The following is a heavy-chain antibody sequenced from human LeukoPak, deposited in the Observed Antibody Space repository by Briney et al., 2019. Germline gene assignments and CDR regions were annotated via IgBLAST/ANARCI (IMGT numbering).Heavy chain of an antibody. CDR3: AREIGDDSSGAYGMDV. J-gene: IGHJ6*02. D-gene: IGHD3-22*01. Sequence: GGSLRLSCAASGFIFSSHAMSWVRQAPGKGLEWVSVIYSGGSTYYAESVKGRFTISRDNSKNTLYLQMNSLRAEDTAVYYCAREIGDDSSGAYGMDVWGQGTTVTVSS. CDR1: GFIFSSHA. CDR2: IYSGGST. V-gene: IGHV3-53*01.